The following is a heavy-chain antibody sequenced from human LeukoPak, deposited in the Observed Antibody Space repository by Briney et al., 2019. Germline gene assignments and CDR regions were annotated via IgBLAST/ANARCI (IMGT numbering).Heavy chain of an antibody. J-gene: IGHJ4*02. D-gene: IGHD2-2*01. Sequence: ASVKVSCKASGYTFTDYYMRWVRQAPGQGFEWMGWINPNDGDTNYAQKFQGRVTMTRDTSISTAHMEVSRLRSDDTAVYYCARANFLYCSSTTCLFDYWGQGTLVTVSS. CDR3: ARANFLYCSSTTCLFDY. V-gene: IGHV1-2*02. CDR2: INPNDGDT. CDR1: GYTFTDYY.